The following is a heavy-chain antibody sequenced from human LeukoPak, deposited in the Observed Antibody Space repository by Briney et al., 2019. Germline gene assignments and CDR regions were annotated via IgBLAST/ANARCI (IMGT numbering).Heavy chain of an antibody. J-gene: IGHJ4*02. V-gene: IGHV1-46*01. Sequence: ASVKVSCKASGYTFTSYYMHWVRQAPGQGLEWMGIINPSGGSTSYAQKFQGRVTMTRDTSTSTVYMELSSLRSEDTAVYYCASSYCSSTSCYPSGYFDYWGQGTLATVSS. CDR3: ASSYCSSTSCYPSGYFDY. D-gene: IGHD2-2*01. CDR1: GYTFTSYY. CDR2: INPSGGST.